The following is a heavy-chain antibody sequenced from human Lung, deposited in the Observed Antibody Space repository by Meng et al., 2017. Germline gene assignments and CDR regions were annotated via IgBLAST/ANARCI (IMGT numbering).Heavy chain of an antibody. Sequence: QVQPVQSGPEVKKPGASGKASCKASDYTFTGYGVSRVRQAPGQGLEWMAWLGAHDGDTSHAPKFQGRVTVSADRPTATAYMELRSLRSDDTAVYYCARGTPGRSYSDYWGQGTLVTVSS. V-gene: IGHV1-18*01. CDR1: DYTFTGYG. CDR2: LGAHDGDT. CDR3: ARGTPGRSYSDY. J-gene: IGHJ4*02. D-gene: IGHD3-10*01.